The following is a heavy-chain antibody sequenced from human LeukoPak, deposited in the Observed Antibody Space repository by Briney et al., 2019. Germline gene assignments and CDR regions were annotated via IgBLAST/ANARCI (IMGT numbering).Heavy chain of an antibody. V-gene: IGHV3-23*01. D-gene: IGHD4-17*01. CDR3: AKGGAVTSPYYYYYMEV. CDR1: GFAFISYA. CDR2: ISGSGGST. J-gene: IGHJ6*03. Sequence: GGSLRLSCAASGFAFISYAMSWVRQAPGKGLEWVSGISGSGGSTYYADSVKGRFTISRDNSKNTLYLQMNSLRAEDTAVYYCAKGGAVTSPYYYYYMEVWGKGTTVTVSS.